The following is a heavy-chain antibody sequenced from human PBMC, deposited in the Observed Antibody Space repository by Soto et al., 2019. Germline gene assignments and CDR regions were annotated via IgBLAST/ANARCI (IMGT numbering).Heavy chain of an antibody. CDR3: ARSDYCGGDCYAFLDY. CDR1: GGTFRNYA. V-gene: IGHV1-69*12. J-gene: IGHJ4*02. CDR2: IIPIFGTA. D-gene: IGHD2-21*02. Sequence: QVQLVQSGAEVKKPGSSVRVSCKASGGTFRNYAISWVRQAPGQGLEWIGGIIPIFGTANYAQKFQGRLTSIAGDSTSTADMELSSLTSEDTAVYYCARSDYCGGDCYAFLDYWGQGTLVTVSS.